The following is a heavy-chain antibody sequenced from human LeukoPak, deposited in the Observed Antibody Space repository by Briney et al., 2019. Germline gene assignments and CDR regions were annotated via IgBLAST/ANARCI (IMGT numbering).Heavy chain of an antibody. J-gene: IGHJ4*02. D-gene: IGHD3-10*01. CDR2: ISSSSGYT. Sequence: GGSLRLSCAASGYTLCVYYISCMRQAPGKGLEWVSYISSSSGYTNYADSVKGRFTISRDNAKNSLYLQMYNLRDVDTAVYYCVRPTVTGEYYFDYWGQGTLVTVSS. CDR1: GYTLCVYY. CDR3: VRPTVTGEYYFDY. V-gene: IGHV3-11*03.